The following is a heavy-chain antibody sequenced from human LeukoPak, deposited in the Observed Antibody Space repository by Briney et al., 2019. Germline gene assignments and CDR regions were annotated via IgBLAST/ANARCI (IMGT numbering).Heavy chain of an antibody. Sequence: SVKVSCKASGFTFISSAMQWVRQARGQRLEWIGWIVVGSGNTNYAQKFQERVTITRDMSTSTAYMELSSLRSEDTAVYYCAAGVIDILTGFPTLDIDYWGQGTLVTVSS. D-gene: IGHD3-9*01. CDR2: IVVGSGNT. CDR1: GFTFISSA. J-gene: IGHJ4*02. V-gene: IGHV1-58*02. CDR3: AAGVIDILTGFPTLDIDY.